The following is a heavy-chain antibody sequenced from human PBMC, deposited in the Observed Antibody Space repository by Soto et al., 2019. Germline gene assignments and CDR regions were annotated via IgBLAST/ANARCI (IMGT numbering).Heavy chain of an antibody. Sequence: QVQLQESGPGLVKPSQTLSVTCTVSGGSISSGGSYWSWIRHHPGKGLEWIGYIHYSGTTYYNPSLKSRVTISIDTSKKQFSLKLSSVTAADTAVYYCARDRDSYGFHEYWGQGTLVTVSS. CDR3: ARDRDSYGFHEY. J-gene: IGHJ1*01. V-gene: IGHV4-31*03. CDR2: IHYSGTT. D-gene: IGHD5-18*01. CDR1: GGSISSGGSY.